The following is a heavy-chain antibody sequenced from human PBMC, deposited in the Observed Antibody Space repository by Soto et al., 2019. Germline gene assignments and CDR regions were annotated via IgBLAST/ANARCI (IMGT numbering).Heavy chain of an antibody. J-gene: IGHJ4*02. Sequence: ASVKVSCKASGHTFTSYGISWVRQAPGQGLEWMGWISAYNGNTNYAQKLQGRVTMTTDTSTSTAYMELRSLRSDDTAVYYCARDRILSHTVRRVIKKPFDYWHQGTLVTVSS. V-gene: IGHV1-18*04. D-gene: IGHD3-10*01. CDR3: ARDRILSHTVRRVIKKPFDY. CDR1: GHTFTSYG. CDR2: ISAYNGNT.